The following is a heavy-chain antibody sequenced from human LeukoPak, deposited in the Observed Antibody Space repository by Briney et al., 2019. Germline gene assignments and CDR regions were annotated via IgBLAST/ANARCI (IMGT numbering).Heavy chain of an antibody. CDR3: AIGLGPTQYRSSWYFDY. CDR1: GYTFTSYG. CDR2: ISAYNGNT. D-gene: IGHD6-13*01. Sequence: ASVKVSCKASGYTFTSYGISWVRQAPGQGLEWMGWISAYNGNTNYAQKLQGRVTMTTDTSTSTAYMELRSLRSDDTAVYYCAIGLGPTQYRSSWYFDYWGQGTLVTVSS. V-gene: IGHV1-18*01. J-gene: IGHJ4*02.